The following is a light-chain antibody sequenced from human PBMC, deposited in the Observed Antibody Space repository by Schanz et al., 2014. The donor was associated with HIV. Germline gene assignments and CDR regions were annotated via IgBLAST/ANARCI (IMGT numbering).Light chain of an antibody. J-gene: IGLJ2*01. CDR3: SSYTGSSSVI. Sequence: QSVLTQPASVSGSPGQSITISCTGTSSDVGSYNLLSWYQQHPGKAPKLMIYEVSKRPSGVSNRFSGSKSGNTASLTISGLQAEDEADYYCSSYTGSSSVIFGGGTKLTVL. V-gene: IGLV2-14*02. CDR2: EVS. CDR1: SSDVGSYNL.